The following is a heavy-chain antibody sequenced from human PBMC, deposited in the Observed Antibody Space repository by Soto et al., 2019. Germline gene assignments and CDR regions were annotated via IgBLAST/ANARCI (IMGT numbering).Heavy chain of an antibody. CDR2: LYWDDDK. J-gene: IGHJ6*01. CDR1: GLSLRTTGVG. CDR3: VQSWCGGDCLQIYASRSYYGLDV. D-gene: IGHD2-21*02. V-gene: IGHV2-5*02. Sequence: QITLKESGPTLVKPTQTLTLTCTFSGLSLRTTGVGVGWVRQPPGKALEWLALLYWDDDKRYSPSLKSTLTITKETSEHDVVLTKPDQDTVDTATDYCVQSWCGGDCLQIYASRSYYGLDVWGQGTTVTVSS.